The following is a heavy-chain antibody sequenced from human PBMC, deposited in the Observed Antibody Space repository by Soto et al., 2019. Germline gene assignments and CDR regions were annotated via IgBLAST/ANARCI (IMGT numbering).Heavy chain of an antibody. CDR2: IYYSGST. D-gene: IGHD2-15*01. CDR1: GGSISSYY. CDR3: ASARLGYCSGGSCYAWFDP. Sequence: TSETLSLTCTVSGGSISSYYWSWIRQPPGKGLEWIGYIYYSGSTNYNPSPKSRVTISVDTSKNQFSLKLSSVTAADTAVYYCASARLGYCSGGSCYAWFDPWGQGTLVTVSS. V-gene: IGHV4-59*01. J-gene: IGHJ5*02.